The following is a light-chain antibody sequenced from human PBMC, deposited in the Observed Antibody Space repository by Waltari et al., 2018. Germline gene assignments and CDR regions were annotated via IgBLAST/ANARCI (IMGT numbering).Light chain of an antibody. CDR2: GSS. V-gene: IGLV1-40*01. J-gene: IGLJ3*02. CDR3: QSYDTSLSVV. Sequence: QSVLTQPPSVSGAPGQRVTISCTCSGSNIGAGHDVPWYQQLPRAAPKLLIYGSSTRPLGVPDRFFGSTSGTSASLTITGLQAEDEADYYCQSYDTSLSVVFGGGTKLTVL. CDR1: GSNIGAGHD.